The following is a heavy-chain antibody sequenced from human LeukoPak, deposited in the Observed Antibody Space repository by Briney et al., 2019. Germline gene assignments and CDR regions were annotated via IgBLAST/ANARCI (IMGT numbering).Heavy chain of an antibody. Sequence: ASVKVSCQASGYTFTSYGIRWVRQAPGQGREWMGWISAYNGNTNYAQKLQGRVTMTTDTSTSQAYMELRSLRSDDTAVYYCARVRDGAAAGTRSRYYGMDVWGQGTTVTVSS. CDR1: GYTFTSYG. D-gene: IGHD6-13*01. J-gene: IGHJ6*02. CDR3: ARVRDGAAAGTRSRYYGMDV. CDR2: ISAYNGNT. V-gene: IGHV1-18*01.